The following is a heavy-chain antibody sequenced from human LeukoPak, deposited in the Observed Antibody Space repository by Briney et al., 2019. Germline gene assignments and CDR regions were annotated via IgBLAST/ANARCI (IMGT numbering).Heavy chain of an antibody. CDR2: IIPISPTA. Sequence: SVKVSCKASGSTFSGYAISWVRQAPGQGLEWMGGIIPISPTANYAQKFQGRLTITTDEFTTTAYMELSSLRSEDTAVYYCATGRVSDTTLVTWFDPWGQGTLVTVSS. D-gene: IGHD5-18*01. V-gene: IGHV1-69*05. J-gene: IGHJ5*02. CDR3: ATGRVSDTTLVTWFDP. CDR1: GSTFSGYA.